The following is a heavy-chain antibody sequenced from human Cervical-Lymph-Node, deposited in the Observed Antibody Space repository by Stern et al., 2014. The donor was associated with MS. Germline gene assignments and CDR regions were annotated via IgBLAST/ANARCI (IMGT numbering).Heavy chain of an antibody. CDR2: IRWNSGKV. CDR3: AKGMMAIIPNWYFDL. CDR1: GFTFDDYA. Sequence: QLVESGGALVQPGRSLRLSCAASGFTFDDYAMHWVRQAPGKGLAWVSGIRWNSGKVGYADSVQGRFSISRDNAKNSLYLQMNSLRSEDTALYYCAKGMMAIIPNWYFDLWGRGTLVTVSS. J-gene: IGHJ2*01. V-gene: IGHV3-9*01. D-gene: IGHD5-24*01.